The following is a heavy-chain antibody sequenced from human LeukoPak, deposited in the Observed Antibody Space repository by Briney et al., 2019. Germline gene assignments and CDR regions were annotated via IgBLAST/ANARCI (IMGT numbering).Heavy chain of an antibody. J-gene: IGHJ4*02. V-gene: IGHV4-34*01. D-gene: IGHD2-2*02. CDR3: AVGYCSSTSCYNSGYFDY. CDR1: GGSFSGYY. Sequence: PSETLSLICAVYGGSFSGYYWSWIRQPPGKGLEWIGEINHSGSTNYNPSLKSRVTISVDTSKNQFPLKLSSVTAADTAVYYCAVGYCSSTSCYNSGYFDYWGQGTLVTVSS. CDR2: INHSGST.